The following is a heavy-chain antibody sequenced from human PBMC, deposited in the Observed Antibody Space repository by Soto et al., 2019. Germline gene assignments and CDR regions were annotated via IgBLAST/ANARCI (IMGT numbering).Heavy chain of an antibody. V-gene: IGHV1-69*13. CDR3: AGLAPGDYGDYYYYGMDV. CDR2: IIPIFGTA. D-gene: IGHD4-17*01. CDR1: GGTFSSYA. J-gene: IGHJ6*02. Sequence: SVKVSCTASGGTFSSYAISWVRQAPGQGLEWMGGIIPIFGTANYAQKFQGRVTITADESTSTAYMELSSLRSEDTAVYYCAGLAPGDYGDYYYYGMDVWGQGTTVTVSS.